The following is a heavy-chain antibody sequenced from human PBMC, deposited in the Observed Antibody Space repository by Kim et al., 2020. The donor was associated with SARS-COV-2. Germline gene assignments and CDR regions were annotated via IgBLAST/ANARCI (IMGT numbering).Heavy chain of an antibody. V-gene: IGHV4-59*13. CDR1: GGSISSYY. CDR2: IYYSGST. D-gene: IGHD7-27*01. CDR3: ARASYRVNWGSLYYYYGMDV. Sequence: SETLSLTCTVSGGSISSYYWSWIRQPPGKGLEWIGYIYYSGSTNYNPSLKSRVTISVDTSKNQFSLKLSSVTAADTAVYYCARASYRVNWGSLYYYYGMDVWGQGTTVIVSS. J-gene: IGHJ6*02.